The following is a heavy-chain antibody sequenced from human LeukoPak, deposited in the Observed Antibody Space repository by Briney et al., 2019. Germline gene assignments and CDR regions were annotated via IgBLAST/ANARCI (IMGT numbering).Heavy chain of an antibody. D-gene: IGHD6-13*01. CDR3: ARSFPSEAGHY. Sequence: PSETLSLTCTVSGGSVRNYYWNWIRQPPGKGQEWIGYISYSGTTNYNPSLKSRVTISVDTSKNQFSLKLSSVTAADTAVYYCARSFPSEAGHYWGQGTLVTVSS. J-gene: IGHJ4*02. CDR2: ISYSGTT. V-gene: IGHV4-59*02. CDR1: GGSVRNYY.